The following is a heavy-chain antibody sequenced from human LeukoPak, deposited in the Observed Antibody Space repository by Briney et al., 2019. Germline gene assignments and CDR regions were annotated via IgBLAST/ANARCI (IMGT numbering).Heavy chain of an antibody. Sequence: ASVKVSCKASGYTFTGHYLHWVRQAPGQGLEWMGWINPNIGDTNYAQKIQGRVTMTRDTSINTVYMELSRLISDDMAVYYCVRGDGYTGTRPFDYWGQGTPVTVSS. CDR1: GYTFTGHY. J-gene: IGHJ4*02. CDR3: VRGDGYTGTRPFDY. CDR2: INPNIGDT. V-gene: IGHV1-2*02. D-gene: IGHD1/OR15-1a*01.